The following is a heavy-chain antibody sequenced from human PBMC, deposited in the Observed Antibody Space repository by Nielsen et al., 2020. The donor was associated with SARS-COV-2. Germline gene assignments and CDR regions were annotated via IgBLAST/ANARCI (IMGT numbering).Heavy chain of an antibody. Sequence: GESLKISCAASGFTFDDYGMSWVRQAPGKGLEWVSGINWNGGSTGYADSVKGRFTISRDNAKNSLYLQMNSLRAEDTALYHCARGITAVQWELLGDPFDYWGQGTLVTVSS. J-gene: IGHJ4*02. CDR1: GFTFDDYG. V-gene: IGHV3-20*01. CDR2: INWNGGST. D-gene: IGHD1-26*01. CDR3: ARGITAVQWELLGDPFDY.